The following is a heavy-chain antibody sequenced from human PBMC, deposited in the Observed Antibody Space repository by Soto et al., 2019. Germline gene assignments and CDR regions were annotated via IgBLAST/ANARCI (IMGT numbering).Heavy chain of an antibody. CDR2: ISAYNGNT. CDR3: ARPRFLEWSYGMDV. Sequence: ASVKVSCNASGYTVTSYGISWVRQAPGQGLEWMGWISAYNGNTNYAQKLQGRVTMTTDTSTSTAYMELRSLRSDDTAVYYCARPRFLEWSYGMDVWGQGTTVTVSS. V-gene: IGHV1-18*01. CDR1: GYTVTSYG. J-gene: IGHJ6*02. D-gene: IGHD3-3*01.